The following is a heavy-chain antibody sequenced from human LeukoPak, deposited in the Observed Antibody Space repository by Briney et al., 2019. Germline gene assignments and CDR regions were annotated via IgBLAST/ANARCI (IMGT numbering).Heavy chain of an antibody. V-gene: IGHV3-49*04. CDR1: GFTFSSYA. D-gene: IGHD3-22*01. Sequence: GGSLRLSCAASGFTFSSYAMSWVRQAPGKGLEWVGFIRSKAYGGTTEYAASVKGRFTISRDDSKSIAYLQMNSLKTEDTAVYYCTRDSVSDSSGYYYHTLWGQGTLVTVSS. CDR2: IRSKAYGGTT. J-gene: IGHJ4*02. CDR3: TRDSVSDSSGYYYHTL.